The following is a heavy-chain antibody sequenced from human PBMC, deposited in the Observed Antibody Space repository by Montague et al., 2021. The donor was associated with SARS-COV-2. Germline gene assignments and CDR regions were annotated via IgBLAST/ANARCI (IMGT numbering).Heavy chain of an antibody. J-gene: IGHJ6*02. V-gene: IGHV4-34*12. CDR3: ASGEFFYYGSGNYYRSALDD. Sequence: SETLSLPCHVYGASFSGYYWSWVRQSPGKGLEWIGEVIHSGTTNYNPSLKGRVTISIDSSNDRFSLRLTSLTAADTGVYYCASGEFFYYGSGNYYRSALDDWGQGTTVTVSS. D-gene: IGHD3-10*01. CDR2: VIHSGTT. CDR1: GASFSGYY.